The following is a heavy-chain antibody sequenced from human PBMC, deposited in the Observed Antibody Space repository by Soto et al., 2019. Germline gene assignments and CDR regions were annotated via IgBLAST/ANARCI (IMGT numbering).Heavy chain of an antibody. CDR3: ASDFGTAMASDDAFDI. J-gene: IGHJ3*02. Sequence: ASVKVSCKASGYTFTSYGISWVRQAPGQGLEWMGWVSAYNGNTNYAQKLQGRVTMTTDTSTSTAYMELRSLRSDDTAVYYCASDFGTAMASDDAFDIWGQGTMVTVSS. V-gene: IGHV1-18*01. CDR2: VSAYNGNT. CDR1: GYTFTSYG. D-gene: IGHD5-18*01.